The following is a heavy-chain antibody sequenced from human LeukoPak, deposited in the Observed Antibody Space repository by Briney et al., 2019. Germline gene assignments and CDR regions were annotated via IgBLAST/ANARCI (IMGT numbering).Heavy chain of an antibody. CDR2: INQNGSNK. J-gene: IGHJ4*02. CDR1: EFTFSNYW. D-gene: IGHD2/OR15-2a*01. Sequence: HPGGSLRLSCAASEFTFSNYWMPWVRQAPGKGLEWVANINQNGSNKYYADSVKGRFTISRDNSKNTLYLQMNSLRAEDTAVYYCARDQGHLSFLLYYFDYWGQGTLVTVSS. V-gene: IGHV3-7*01. CDR3: ARDQGHLSFLLYYFDY.